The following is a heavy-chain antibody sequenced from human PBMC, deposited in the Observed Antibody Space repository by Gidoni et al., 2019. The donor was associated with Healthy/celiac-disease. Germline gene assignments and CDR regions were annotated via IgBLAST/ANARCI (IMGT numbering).Heavy chain of an antibody. CDR3: TTDRGVSRD. J-gene: IGHJ4*02. CDR1: GFTFSNAL. CDR2: IKSKTDGGTT. V-gene: IGHV3-15*01. Sequence: EVQLVESGGGLVTPGVSLSIPWAASGFTFSNALMSWVRQAPGKGLEWVGRIKSKTDGGTTDYAAPVKGRFTISRDDSKNTLYLQMNSLKTEDTAVYYCTTDRGVSRDWGQGTLVTVSS.